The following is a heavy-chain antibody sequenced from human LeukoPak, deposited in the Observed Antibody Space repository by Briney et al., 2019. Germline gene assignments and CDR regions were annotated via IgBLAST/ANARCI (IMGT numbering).Heavy chain of an antibody. J-gene: IGHJ4*02. CDR3: ARDLGSSWFEPLDY. Sequence: PSETLSLTCAVSGGSISSSAWWSWVRQPPGKGLEWIGEVYHSGSTNYNSFLKSRVTISVDKSKNQFSLKLSSATAADTVVYYCARDLGSSWFEPLDYWGQGILVIVSS. V-gene: IGHV4-4*02. CDR2: VYHSGST. CDR1: GGSISSSAW. D-gene: IGHD6-13*01.